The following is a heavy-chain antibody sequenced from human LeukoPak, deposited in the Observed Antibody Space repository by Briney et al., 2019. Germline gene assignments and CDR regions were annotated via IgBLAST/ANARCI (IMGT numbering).Heavy chain of an antibody. Sequence: SGPTLVNPTQTLTLTCTFSGFSLSTSGRCVTWIRQPPGKALEWLALIDWDDDKYYTTSLKTRLSISKDTSKNQVVLTMTNMDPVDTGTYYCARALRGIAAGYFDYWGQGTLVTVSS. CDR3: ARALRGIAAGYFDY. CDR1: GFSLSTSGRC. CDR2: IDWDDDK. V-gene: IGHV2-70*01. J-gene: IGHJ4*02. D-gene: IGHD6-13*01.